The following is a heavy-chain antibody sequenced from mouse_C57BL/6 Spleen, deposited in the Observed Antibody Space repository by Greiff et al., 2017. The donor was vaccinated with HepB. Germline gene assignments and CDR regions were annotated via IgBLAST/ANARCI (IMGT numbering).Heavy chain of an antibody. D-gene: IGHD1-1*01. CDR1: GYAFSSSW. Sequence: QVQLQQSGPELVKPGASVKISCKASGYAFSSSWMNWVKQRPGKGLEWIGRIYPGDGDTNYNGKFKGKATLTADKSSSTAYMQLSSLTSEDSAVYFCARRSITTGDYWYFDVWGTGTTVTVSS. J-gene: IGHJ1*03. CDR3: ARRSITTGDYWYFDV. V-gene: IGHV1-82*01. CDR2: IYPGDGDT.